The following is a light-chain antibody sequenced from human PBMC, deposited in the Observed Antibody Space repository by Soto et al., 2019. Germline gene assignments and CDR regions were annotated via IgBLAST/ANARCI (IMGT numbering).Light chain of an antibody. V-gene: IGKV3-15*01. CDR1: QSVGTS. CDR2: GAS. Sequence: EIVMTQSPATLSVYPGQRVTLSCRASQSVGTSIAWYQQKPGQAPRLLIYGASTRATGVPARFSGSGSGTAFTLTISRLEPEDFALYYCQQYNNWPPWTFGQGTKVAIK. CDR3: QQYNNWPPWT. J-gene: IGKJ1*01.